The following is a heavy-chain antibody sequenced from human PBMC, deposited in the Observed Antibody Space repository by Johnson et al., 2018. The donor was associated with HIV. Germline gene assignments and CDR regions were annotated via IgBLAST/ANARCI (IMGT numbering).Heavy chain of an antibody. J-gene: IGHJ3*02. D-gene: IGHD3-10*01. CDR3: ARGRKELGAVDGLDTDAFDT. CDR2: ISYDGSDK. V-gene: IGHV3-30*04. Sequence: QVQLVESGGGVVQPGRSLRLSCAASGFTFISYAMHWVRQAPGKGLEWVALISYDGSDKYYAESVKGRFTISRDTSKSTLYLQMNSLRPEDTAVYYCARGRKELGAVDGLDTDAFDTWGHGTMVTVSS. CDR1: GFTFISYA.